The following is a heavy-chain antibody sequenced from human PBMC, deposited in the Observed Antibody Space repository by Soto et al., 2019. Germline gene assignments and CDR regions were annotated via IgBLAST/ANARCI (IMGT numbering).Heavy chain of an antibody. CDR1: GFTFSSYA. Sequence: HVQLVESGGGVVQPGRSLRLSCAASGFTFSSYAMHWVRQAPGKGLEWVAVISYDGSNKYYADSVKGRFTISRDNSKNTLYLQMNSLRAEDTAAYYCAREYGGNNNWFDPWGQGTLVTVSS. CDR3: AREYGGNNNWFDP. CDR2: ISYDGSNK. J-gene: IGHJ5*02. D-gene: IGHD2-15*01. V-gene: IGHV3-30-3*01.